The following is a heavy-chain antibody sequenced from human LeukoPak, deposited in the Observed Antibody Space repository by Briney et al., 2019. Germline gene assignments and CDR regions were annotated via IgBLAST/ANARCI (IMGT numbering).Heavy chain of an antibody. CDR2: IIPILGIA. CDR3: ARDRGVVVPAAIRVDAFDI. Sequence: ASVKVSCKASGGTFSSYAISWVRQAPGQGLEWMGRIIPILGIANYAQKFQGRVTITTDESTSTAYMELSSLRSEDTAVYYCARDRGVVVPAAIRVDAFDIWGQGTMVTVSS. D-gene: IGHD2-2*02. J-gene: IGHJ3*02. CDR1: GGTFSSYA. V-gene: IGHV1-69*04.